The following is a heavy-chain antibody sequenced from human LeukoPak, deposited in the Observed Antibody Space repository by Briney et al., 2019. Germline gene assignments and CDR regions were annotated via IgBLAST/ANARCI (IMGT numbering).Heavy chain of an antibody. CDR2: INWNGGST. CDR3: ARDMGDYGPPGY. Sequence: PGGSLRLSCAASGFTFKNYAMSWVRQAPGKGLEWVSGINWNGGSTGYADSVKGRFTISRDNAKNSLYLQMNSLRAEDTALYYCARDMGDYGPPGYWGQGTLVTVSS. V-gene: IGHV3-20*04. D-gene: IGHD4-17*01. CDR1: GFTFKNYA. J-gene: IGHJ4*02.